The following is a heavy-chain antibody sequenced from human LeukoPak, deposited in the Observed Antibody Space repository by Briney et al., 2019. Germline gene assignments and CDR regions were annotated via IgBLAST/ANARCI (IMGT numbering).Heavy chain of an antibody. Sequence: SETLSLTCAVYGGSFSGYYWSWIRQPRGKGLEWIGEINHSGSTNYNPSLKSRVTISVDTSKNQFSLTPSSVTAADTAVYFCARGKGRLRFLEWLSRVYYFDYWGQGTLVTVSS. CDR3: ARGKGRLRFLEWLSRVYYFDY. CDR2: INHSGST. D-gene: IGHD3-3*01. J-gene: IGHJ4*02. CDR1: GGSFSGYY. V-gene: IGHV4-34*01.